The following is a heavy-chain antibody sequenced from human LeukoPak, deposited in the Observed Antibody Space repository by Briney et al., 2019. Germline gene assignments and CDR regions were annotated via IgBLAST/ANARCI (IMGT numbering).Heavy chain of an antibody. CDR1: GFTVSSNY. CDR3: ARAENGDFFDSGFDY. Sequence: GGSLRLSCAASGFTVSSNYMSWVRQAPGKGLEWVSVIYSGGSTYYADSVKGRFTISRDNSKNTLYLQMNSLRAEDTAVYYCARAENGDFFDSGFDYWGQGTLVTVSS. V-gene: IGHV3-53*01. D-gene: IGHD4-17*01. J-gene: IGHJ4*02. CDR2: IYSGGST.